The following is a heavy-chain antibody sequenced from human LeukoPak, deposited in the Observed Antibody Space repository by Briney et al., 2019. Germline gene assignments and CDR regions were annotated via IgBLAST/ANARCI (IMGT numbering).Heavy chain of an antibody. D-gene: IGHD2-2*02. CDR3: ARALGYCSSTSCYNDKPTNNWFDP. J-gene: IGHJ5*02. V-gene: IGHV1-46*01. CDR1: VYTFTSYY. CDR2: INPSGGST. Sequence: GASVTVSCKASVYTFTSYYMHWVRQAPGQGLEWMGIINPSGGSTSYAQKFQGRVTMTRDMSTSTVYMELSSLRSEDTAVYYCARALGYCSSTSCYNDKPTNNWFDPWGQGTLVTVSS.